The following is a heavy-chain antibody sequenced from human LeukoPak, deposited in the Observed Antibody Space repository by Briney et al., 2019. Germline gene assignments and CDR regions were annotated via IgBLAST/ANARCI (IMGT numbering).Heavy chain of an antibody. V-gene: IGHV3-21*01. D-gene: IGHD3-22*01. CDR1: GFTFSSYS. CDR2: ISSSSSYI. CDR3: ARTTRYYYDSSGYSSLEYFQH. Sequence: GGSLRLSCAASGFTFSSYSMNWVRQAPGKGLEWVSSISSSSSYIYYADSVKGRFTISRDNAKNSLYLQMNSLRAEDTAVYYCARTTRYYYDSSGYSSLEYFQHWGQGTLVTVSS. J-gene: IGHJ1*01.